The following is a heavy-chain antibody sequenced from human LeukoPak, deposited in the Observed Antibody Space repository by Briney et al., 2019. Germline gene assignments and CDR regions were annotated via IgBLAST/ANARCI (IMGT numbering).Heavy chain of an antibody. CDR2: TYFRSQWYN. CDR3: ARGWEPYSSRLDY. J-gene: IGHJ4*02. V-gene: IGHV6-1*01. CDR1: GDSVASNSAA. Sequence: SQTLSLTCAISGDSVASNSAAWDWLRQSPSRGLEGLGRTYFRSQWYNDYADSVKSRITINPDTSKNQFSLQLNSVTPEDTAVYDYARGWEPYSSRLDYWGQGTLVTVSS. D-gene: IGHD6-13*01.